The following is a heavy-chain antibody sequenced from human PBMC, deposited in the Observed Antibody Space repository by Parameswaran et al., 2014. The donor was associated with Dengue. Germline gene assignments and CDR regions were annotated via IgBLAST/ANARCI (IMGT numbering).Heavy chain of an antibody. CDR3: ARGGVWFGESINWFDP. CDR2: IIPIFGTA. V-gene: IGHV1-69*05. J-gene: IGHJ5*02. Sequence: WVRQAPGQGLEWMGGIIPIFGTANYAQKLQGRVTMTTDTSTSTAYMELRSLRSDDTAVYYCARGGVWFGESINWFDPWGQGTLVTVSS. D-gene: IGHD3-10*01.